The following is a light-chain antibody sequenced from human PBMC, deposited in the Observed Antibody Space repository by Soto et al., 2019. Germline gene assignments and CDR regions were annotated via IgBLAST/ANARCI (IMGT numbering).Light chain of an antibody. V-gene: IGLV1-51*01. CDR1: SSNIGNNY. CDR3: GTWDSSLSVHV. CDR2: DNN. J-gene: IGLJ1*01. Sequence: QSLLAEPPSVSSAPGQKVTISCSGSSSNIGNNYVSWYQHVPGTAPKLLIYDNNKRPSGNPDRFSGSKSGTSATLGISGLQTGDEADYYCGTWDSSLSVHVFGTGTKVTVL.